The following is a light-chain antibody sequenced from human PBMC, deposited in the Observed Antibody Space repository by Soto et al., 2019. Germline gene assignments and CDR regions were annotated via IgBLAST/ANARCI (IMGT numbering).Light chain of an antibody. CDR2: DAS. J-gene: IGKJ1*01. CDR3: QQSYSSPPT. CDR1: QNIDSY. Sequence: DIQMTQSPPALSASVGDRVTITCRARQNIDSYLNWYQQKPGKAPELLIHDASSLQSGVPSRFSGSGSGTDFTLTISSLQPEDLAVYYCQQSYSSPPTFGQGTKVEIK. V-gene: IGKV1-39*01.